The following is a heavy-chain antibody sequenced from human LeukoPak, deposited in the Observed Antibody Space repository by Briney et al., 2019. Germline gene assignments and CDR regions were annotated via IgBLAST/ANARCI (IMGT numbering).Heavy chain of an antibody. CDR2: INPNSGAI. J-gene: IGHJ4*02. Sequence: ASVKVSCKASGYTFTGYYIHWVRQAPGQGLEWMGGINPNSGAIDYAQRFQGRVTVTRDTSISTAYMQLSGLRSDDTAVYYCARDRGDDFWGGFDYWGQGTLVTVSS. D-gene: IGHD3-3*01. V-gene: IGHV1-2*02. CDR1: GYTFTGYY. CDR3: ARDRGDDFWGGFDY.